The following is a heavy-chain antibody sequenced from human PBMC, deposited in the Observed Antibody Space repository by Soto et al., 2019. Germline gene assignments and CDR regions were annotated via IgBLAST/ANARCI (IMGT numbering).Heavy chain of an antibody. CDR3: AREPLGDTAIKSSVNFDY. V-gene: IGHV1-69*12. J-gene: IGHJ4*02. D-gene: IGHD5-18*01. CDR1: GGTFSSYA. Sequence: QVQLVQSGAEVKKPGSSVKVSCKASGGTFSSYAISWVRQAPGQGLEWMGGIIPIFGTANYAQKFQGRVTITADESTSTAYMELSSLRSEDTAVYYCAREPLGDTAIKSSVNFDYWGQGTLVTVSS. CDR2: IIPIFGTA.